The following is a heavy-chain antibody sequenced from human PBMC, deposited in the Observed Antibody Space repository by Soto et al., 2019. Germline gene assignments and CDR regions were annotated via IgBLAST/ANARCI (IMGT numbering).Heavy chain of an antibody. Sequence: QVQLVQSGAEVKKPGSSVKVSCKASGGTFSSYAISWVRQAPGQGLEWMGGIIPIFGTANYAHKFQGRVTITADDSTSTAYMELSSLRSEDTAVYYCARTYDYVWGSYRSSWFDPWGQGTLVTVSS. CDR2: IIPIFGTA. V-gene: IGHV1-69*01. J-gene: IGHJ5*02. CDR3: ARTYDYVWGSYRSSWFDP. D-gene: IGHD3-16*02. CDR1: GGTFSSYA.